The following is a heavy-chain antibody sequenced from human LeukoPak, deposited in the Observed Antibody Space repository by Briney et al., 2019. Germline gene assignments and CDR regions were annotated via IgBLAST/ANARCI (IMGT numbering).Heavy chain of an antibody. V-gene: IGHV3-53*01. CDR2: NYSDNT. J-gene: IGHJ1*01. D-gene: IGHD5-24*01. CDR1: GFTVSNHS. Sequence: PGGSLRLSCTISGFTVSNHSMSWVRPAPGKGLEWGSFNYSDNTHYSDSVRGRFTISRDNSKNTVSLQMNSLRGEDTAVYYCAKDDAWGRYKDWGQGTLVTVSS. CDR3: AKDDAWGRYKD.